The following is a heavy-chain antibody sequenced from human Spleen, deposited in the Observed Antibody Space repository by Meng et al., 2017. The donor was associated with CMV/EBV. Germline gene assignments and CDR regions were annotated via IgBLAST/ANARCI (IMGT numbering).Heavy chain of an antibody. CDR2: INHSGST. Sequence: SETLSLTCTVSGGSISSSSYYWGWIRQPPGKGLEWIGEINHSGSTNYNPSLESRVTISVDTSKNQFSLKLTPVTAADTAVYYCARGIHVFDPWGQGTLVTVSS. CDR3: ARGIHVFDP. CDR1: GGSISSSSYY. V-gene: IGHV4-39*07. J-gene: IGHJ5*02.